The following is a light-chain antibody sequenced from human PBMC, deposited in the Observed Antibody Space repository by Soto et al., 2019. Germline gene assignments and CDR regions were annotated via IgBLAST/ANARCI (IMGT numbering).Light chain of an antibody. J-gene: IGKJ5*01. Sequence: EIVLPQSPGTLSLSPGETATLSCRASQSFGSNYLAWYQQKPGQAPRLLIFGASTRATGIPDRFSGSGAGAYFNLTISRLEPADFGVYYCQQYGSSHTVGQGTRLEIK. CDR3: QQYGSSHT. V-gene: IGKV3-20*01. CDR2: GAS. CDR1: QSFGSNY.